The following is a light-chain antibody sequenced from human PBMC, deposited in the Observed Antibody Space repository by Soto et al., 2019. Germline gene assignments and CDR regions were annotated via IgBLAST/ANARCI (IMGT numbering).Light chain of an antibody. J-gene: IGKJ3*01. CDR3: QRYTSSPPGFT. Sequence: EIVLTQSPGTLSLSPGERATLSCRASQSFSSSYLAWYQQKPGQAPRLLIYGSSSRATGIPDRFSGSGSGTDFTLTISRLEPEDFAVYYCQRYTSSPPGFTFGPGTKVDIK. CDR2: GSS. CDR1: QSFSSSY. V-gene: IGKV3-20*01.